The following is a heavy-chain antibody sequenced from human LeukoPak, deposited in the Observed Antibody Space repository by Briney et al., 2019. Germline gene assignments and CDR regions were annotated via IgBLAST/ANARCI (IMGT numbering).Heavy chain of an antibody. J-gene: IGHJ4*02. CDR1: GFTFSSYA. D-gene: IGHD4-11*01. Sequence: GGSLRLSCAASGFTFSSYAMHWVRQAPGKGLEWVAVISYDGSNKYYADSVKGRFTISRDNSRNTLYLQMNSLRAEDTAVYYCARSRRTVSHFDYWGQGTLVTVSS. CDR3: ARSRRTVSHFDY. CDR2: ISYDGSNK. V-gene: IGHV3-30-3*01.